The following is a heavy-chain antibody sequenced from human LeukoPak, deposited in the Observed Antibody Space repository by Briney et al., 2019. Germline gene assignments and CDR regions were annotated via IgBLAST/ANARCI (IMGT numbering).Heavy chain of an antibody. D-gene: IGHD6-13*01. CDR2: FDPEDGET. V-gene: IGHV1-24*01. CDR3: ARPDSSSFAVDADDAFDI. CDR1: GYTLTELS. J-gene: IGHJ3*02. Sequence: GASVKVSCKVSGYTLTELSMHWVRQAPGKGLEWMGGFDPEDGETIYAQKFQGRVTMTEDTSTDTAYMELSSLRSEDTAVYYCARPDSSSFAVDADDAFDIWGQGTMVTVSS.